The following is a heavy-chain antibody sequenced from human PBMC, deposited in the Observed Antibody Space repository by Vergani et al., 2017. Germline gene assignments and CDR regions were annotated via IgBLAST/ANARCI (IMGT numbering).Heavy chain of an antibody. D-gene: IGHD2-15*01. J-gene: IGHJ6*02. CDR1: GYSFSSYW. CDR3: ARQRVVAATYYYGMDV. CDR2: IYPGDSDT. Sequence: EVQLVQSGAEVKKPGESLKISCKGSGYSFSSYWIGWVRQMPGKGLEWMGIIYPGDSDTRYSPSFQGQVTISADKSISTAYLQWSSLKASDTAMYYCARQRVVAATYYYGMDVWGQGTTVTVSS. V-gene: IGHV5-51*01.